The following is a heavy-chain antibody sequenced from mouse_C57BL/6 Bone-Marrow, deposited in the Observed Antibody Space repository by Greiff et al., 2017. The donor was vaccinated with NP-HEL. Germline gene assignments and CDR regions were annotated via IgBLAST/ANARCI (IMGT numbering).Heavy chain of an antibody. J-gene: IGHJ4*01. CDR3: ASAIYYGYVYYAMDY. Sequence: VQLQQSGPGLVQPSQSLSITCTVSGFSLTSYGVHWVRQSPGKGLEWLGVIWRGGSTDYNAAFMSRLSITKDNSKSQVFFKMNSLQADDTAIYYCASAIYYGYVYYAMDYWGQGTSVTVSS. D-gene: IGHD2-2*01. CDR1: GFSLTSYG. CDR2: IWRGGST. V-gene: IGHV2-5*01.